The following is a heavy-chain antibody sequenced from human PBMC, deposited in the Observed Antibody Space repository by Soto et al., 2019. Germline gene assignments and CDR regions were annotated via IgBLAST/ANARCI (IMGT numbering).Heavy chain of an antibody. CDR2: ISYDGSNK. CDR3: ARDPERATISAFDI. Sequence: SLRLSCAASGFTFSSCAMHWVRQAPGKGLEWVAVISYDGSNKYYADSVKGRFTISRDNSKNTLYLQMNSLRAEDTAVYYCARDPERATISAFDIWGQGTMVIVSS. V-gene: IGHV3-30-3*01. CDR1: GFTFSSCA. J-gene: IGHJ3*02. D-gene: IGHD5-12*01.